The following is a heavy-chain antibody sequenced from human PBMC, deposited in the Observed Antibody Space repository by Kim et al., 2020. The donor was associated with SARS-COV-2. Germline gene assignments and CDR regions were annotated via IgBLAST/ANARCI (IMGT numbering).Heavy chain of an antibody. CDR3: TTVSDGDYGDYPTQYYFDY. D-gene: IGHD4-17*01. V-gene: IGHV3-15*01. J-gene: IGHJ4*02. Sequence: GRFTISRDDSKNTLYLQMNSLKTEDTAVYYCTTVSDGDYGDYPTQYYFDYWGQGTLVTVSS.